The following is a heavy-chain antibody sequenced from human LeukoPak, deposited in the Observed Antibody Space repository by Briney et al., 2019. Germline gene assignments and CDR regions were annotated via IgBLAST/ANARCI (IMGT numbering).Heavy chain of an antibody. J-gene: IGHJ4*02. D-gene: IGHD4-17*01. CDR2: IYGSDYT. V-gene: IGHV4-59*01. CDR3: ARGVYGAYFDY. Sequence: SETLSLTCTVSGDSLSRYYWSWIRQSPGKGLEWIGYIYGSDYTEYFPFLGGRATVSVDTSRNQFSSKLRSVTAADTAVYYCARGVYGAYFDYWGQGTLVTVSS. CDR1: GDSLSRYY.